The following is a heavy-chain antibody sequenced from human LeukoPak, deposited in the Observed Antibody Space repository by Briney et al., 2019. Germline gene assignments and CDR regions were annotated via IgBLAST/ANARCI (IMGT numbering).Heavy chain of an antibody. CDR1: GFTFSSYA. J-gene: IGHJ4*02. V-gene: IGHV3-23*01. CDR3: AKDLAPHYYDSSGYHR. Sequence: TGGSLRLSCAASGFTFSSYAMSWVRQAPGKGLEWVSAISGSGGSTYYADSVKGRFTISRDNSKNTLYLQMNSLRAEDTAVYYCAKDLAPHYYDSSGYHRWGQGTLVTVSS. D-gene: IGHD3-22*01. CDR2: ISGSGGST.